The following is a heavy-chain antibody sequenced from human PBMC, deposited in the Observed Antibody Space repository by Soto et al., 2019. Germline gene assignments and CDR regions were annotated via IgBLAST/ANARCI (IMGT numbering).Heavy chain of an antibody. CDR1: GFTFSTYT. J-gene: IGHJ4*02. CDR2: LNSISNSV. Sequence: RGSLGLSCASSGFTFSTYTMTWVRQAPGKGLEWVASLNSISNSVYYVDSVRGRFTISRENSKNSLFLQLNGLRPEDTGFYYCTRTPDYWGPGTLVTVSS. V-gene: IGHV3-21*01. CDR3: TRTPDY.